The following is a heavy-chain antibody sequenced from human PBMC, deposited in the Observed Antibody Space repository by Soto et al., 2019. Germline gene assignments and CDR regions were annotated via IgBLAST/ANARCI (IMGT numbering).Heavy chain of an antibody. J-gene: IGHJ3*01. CDR1: GYTFTSYD. D-gene: IGHD2-15*01. V-gene: IGHV1-18*01. CDR2: ISAYNGNT. Sequence: ASVKVSCKASGYTFTSYDINWVRQATGQGLEWMGWISAYNGNTNYAQKLQGRVTMTTDTSTSRAYMELRSLRSDDTAVYYCARVGLGYCSGHSCWSPDAFDLWRQATLVTVSS. CDR3: ARVGLGYCSGHSCWSPDAFDL.